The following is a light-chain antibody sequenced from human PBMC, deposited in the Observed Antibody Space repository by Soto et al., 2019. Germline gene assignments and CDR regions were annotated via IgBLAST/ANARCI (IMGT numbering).Light chain of an antibody. CDR1: SSNIGSNT. Sequence: QSVLTQPPSASGTPGQRVTISCSGSSSNIGSNTVNWYQQLPGTAPKLLIYSNNQWPSGVPDRFSGSKSGTSASLAISGLQFEDDPDYYSAAWDDSLNGLVFGGGTKLTVL. CDR2: SNN. V-gene: IGLV1-44*01. CDR3: AAWDDSLNGLV. J-gene: IGLJ2*01.